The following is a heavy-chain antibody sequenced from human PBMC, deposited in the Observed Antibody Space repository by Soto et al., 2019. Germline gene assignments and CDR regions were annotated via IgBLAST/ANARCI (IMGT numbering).Heavy chain of an antibody. CDR2: IIPIFGTA. V-gene: IGHV1-69*13. D-gene: IGHD6-13*01. J-gene: IGHJ5*02. CDR3: ANEVVEQQLVRARNWFDP. CDR1: GGTFSSYA. Sequence: GASVKVSCKASGGTFSSYAISWVRQAPGQGLEWMGGIIPIFGTANYAQKFQGRVTITADESTSTAYMELSSLRSEDTAVYYCANEVVEQQLVRARNWFDPWGQGTLVTVSS.